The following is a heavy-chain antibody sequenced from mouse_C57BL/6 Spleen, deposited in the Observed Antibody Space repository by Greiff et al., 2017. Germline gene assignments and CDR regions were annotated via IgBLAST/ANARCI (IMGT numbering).Heavy chain of an antibody. Sequence: QVQLQQPGAELVRPGSSVKLSCKASGYTFTSYWMHWVKQRPIQGLEWIGNIDPSDSETHYNQKFKDKATLTVDKSSSTAYMQLSSLTSEDSAVYYCARSTHYGSSHYYAMDYWGQGTSVTVSS. V-gene: IGHV1-52*01. CDR3: ARSTHYGSSHYYAMDY. D-gene: IGHD1-1*01. CDR1: GYTFTSYW. J-gene: IGHJ4*01. CDR2: IDPSDSET.